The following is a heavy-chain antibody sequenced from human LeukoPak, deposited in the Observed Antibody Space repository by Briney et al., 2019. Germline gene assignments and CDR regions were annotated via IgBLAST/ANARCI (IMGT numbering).Heavy chain of an antibody. CDR2: LSSSGSAF. J-gene: IGHJ6*04. V-gene: IGHV3-48*03. D-gene: IGHD3-10*02. CDR3: AELGITMIGGV. CDR1: GFTFRSYE. Sequence: GGSLRLSCEDSGFTFRSYEMNWVRQAPGKGLEWIAYLSSSGSAFSYADSVKGRFTIARDNAKNSVYLEMNSLRAEDTAVYYCAELGITMIGGVWGKGTTVTISS.